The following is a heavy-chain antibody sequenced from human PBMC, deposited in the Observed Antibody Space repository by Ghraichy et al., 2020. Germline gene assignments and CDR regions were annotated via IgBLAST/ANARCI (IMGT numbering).Heavy chain of an antibody. CDR1: GFTFSSYS. Sequence: WGSLRLSCAASGFTFSSYSMNWVRQAPGKGLEWVSSLSSSSSYIYYADSVKGRFTISRDNAKNSLYLQMNSLRAEDTAVYYCARGPYDYVWGSYRSLGYWGQGTLVTVSS. CDR3: ARGPYDYVWGSYRSLGY. CDR2: LSSSSSYI. J-gene: IGHJ4*02. V-gene: IGHV3-21*01. D-gene: IGHD3-16*02.